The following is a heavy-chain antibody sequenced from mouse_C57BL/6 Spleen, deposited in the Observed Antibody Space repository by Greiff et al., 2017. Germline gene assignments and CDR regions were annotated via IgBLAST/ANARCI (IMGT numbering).Heavy chain of an antibody. CDR1: GFSLSTSGMG. J-gene: IGHJ4*01. D-gene: IGHD2-5*01. V-gene: IGHV8-12*01. CDR2: IYWDDDK. CDR3: ARHYSNGYAMDY. Sequence: QVTLKECGPGILQSSQTLSLTCSFSGFSLSTSGMGVSWIRQPSGKGLEWLAHIYWDDDKRYNPSLKSRLTISKDTSRNQVFLKITSVDTADTATYYCARHYSNGYAMDYWGQGTSVTVSS.